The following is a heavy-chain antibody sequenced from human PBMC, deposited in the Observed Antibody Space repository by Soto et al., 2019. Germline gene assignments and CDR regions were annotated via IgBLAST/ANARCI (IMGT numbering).Heavy chain of an antibody. CDR3: ARDPWAADY. CDR1: GGSFSGYY. V-gene: IGHV3-66*01. J-gene: IGHJ4*02. CDR2: IYSGGST. Sequence: HPSETLSLTCAVYGGSFSGYYWSWVRQAPGKGLEWVSVIYSGGSTFYADSVRGRFTISRDNSKNTVNLQMNSLRAEDTAVYYCARDPWAADYWGQGTLVTVSS. D-gene: IGHD3-16*01.